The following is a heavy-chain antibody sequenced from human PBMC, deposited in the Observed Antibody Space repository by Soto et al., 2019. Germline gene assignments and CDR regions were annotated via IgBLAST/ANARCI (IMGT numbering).Heavy chain of an antibody. CDR1: GGTFSSYA. J-gene: IGHJ4*02. CDR2: IIPIFGTA. V-gene: IGHV1-69*13. Sequence: GASVKVSCKASGGTFSSYAISWVRQAPGQGLEWMGGIIPIFGTANYAQKFQGRVTITADESTSTAYMELSSLRSEDTAVYYCARCYRYDYGDYYFDYWGQGTLVTVSS. D-gene: IGHD4-17*01. CDR3: ARCYRYDYGDYYFDY.